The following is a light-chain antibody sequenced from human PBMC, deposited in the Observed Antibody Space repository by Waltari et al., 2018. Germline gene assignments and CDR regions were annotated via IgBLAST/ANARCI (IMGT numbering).Light chain of an antibody. V-gene: IGKV3-20*01. CDR1: QGVGRSC. CDR2: GAS. CDR3: QHYVRLPAT. J-gene: IGKJ1*01. Sequence: SCRASQGVGRSCAWYHQKPGQAPKLLIYGASTRATGIPDRFTGSGSGTDFSLTISSLEPEDFAIYFCQHYVRLPATFGQGTKVEIK.